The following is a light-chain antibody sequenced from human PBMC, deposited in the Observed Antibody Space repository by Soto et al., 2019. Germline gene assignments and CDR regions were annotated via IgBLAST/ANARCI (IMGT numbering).Light chain of an antibody. V-gene: IGLV2-14*01. CDR3: SSYSSKTPPYV. CDR2: EVT. CDR1: SSNIGGYNY. J-gene: IGLJ1*01. Sequence: QSALAQPASVSGSPGQSITISCTGGSSNIGGYNYVSWYQQHPGRAPRLLILEVTNRPSGVPDRFSGSKSGNTASLIIRGLQAEDDADYFCSSYSSKTPPYVFGTGTKLTVL.